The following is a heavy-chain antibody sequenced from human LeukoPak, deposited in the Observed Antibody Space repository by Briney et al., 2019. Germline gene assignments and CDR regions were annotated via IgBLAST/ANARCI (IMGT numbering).Heavy chain of an antibody. D-gene: IGHD2-2*01. Sequence: GGSLRLSCAASGFTFSSYSMNWVRQAPGKGLEWVSSISSSSSYIYYADSVKGRFTISRDNAKNSLYLQMNSLRAEDTAVYYCARDRGYCSSTSCSYFDYWGQGTLVTVSS. V-gene: IGHV3-21*01. CDR3: ARDRGYCSSTSCSYFDY. CDR1: GFTFSSYS. CDR2: ISSSSSYI. J-gene: IGHJ4*02.